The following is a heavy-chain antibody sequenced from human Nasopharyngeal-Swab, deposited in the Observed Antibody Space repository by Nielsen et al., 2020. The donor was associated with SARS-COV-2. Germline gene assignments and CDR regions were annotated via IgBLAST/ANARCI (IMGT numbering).Heavy chain of an antibody. CDR2: IYYSGST. J-gene: IGHJ4*02. D-gene: IGHD3-22*01. CDR3: ARQPRDYYDSSGYPPAFGY. CDR1: GGPISSSSYY. Sequence: SETLSLTCTVSGGPISSSSYYWGWIRQPPGKGLEWIGSIYYSGSTYYNPSLKSRVTISVDTSKNQFSLKLSSVTAADTAVYYCARQPRDYYDSSGYPPAFGYWGQGTLVTVSS. V-gene: IGHV4-39*01.